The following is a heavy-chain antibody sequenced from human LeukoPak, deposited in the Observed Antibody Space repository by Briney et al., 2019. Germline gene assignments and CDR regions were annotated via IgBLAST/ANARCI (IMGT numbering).Heavy chain of an antibody. J-gene: IGHJ6*03. CDR3: ARTPTVTTMTYYYYYYMDV. CDR1: GYSFTGYY. Sequence: GASVKVSCKASGYSFTGYYMHWVRQAPGQGLEWMGWINPNSGDTKYAQKFQGRVTMTRDTSISTAYMELTRLRSDDTAVYYCARTPTVTTMTYYYYYYMDVWGKGTTVTISS. D-gene: IGHD4-17*01. V-gene: IGHV1-2*02. CDR2: INPNSGDT.